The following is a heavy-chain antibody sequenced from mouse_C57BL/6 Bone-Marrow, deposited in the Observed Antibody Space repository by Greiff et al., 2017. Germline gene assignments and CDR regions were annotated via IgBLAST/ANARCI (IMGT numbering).Heavy chain of an antibody. CDR3: ARDDYDPYAMDY. J-gene: IGHJ4*01. CDR2: ISDGGSYT. Sequence: DVQLVESGGGLVKPGGSLKLSCAASGFTFSSYAMSWVRQTPEKRLEWVATISDGGSYTYYPDNVKGRFTISRDNAKNNLYLQMSHLKSEDTAMYYCARDDYDPYAMDYWGQGTSVTVSS. CDR1: GFTFSSYA. D-gene: IGHD2-4*01. V-gene: IGHV5-4*01.